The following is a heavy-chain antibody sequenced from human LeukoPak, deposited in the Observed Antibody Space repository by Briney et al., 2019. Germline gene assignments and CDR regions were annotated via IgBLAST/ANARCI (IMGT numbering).Heavy chain of an antibody. CDR1: GFTVSSNY. CDR3: ARAAGPGSGSYYYYYGMDV. J-gene: IGHJ6*02. D-gene: IGHD1-26*01. Sequence: GGSLRLSCAASGFTVSSNYMSWVRQAPGKELEWVSVIYSGGSTYYADSVKGRFTISRHNSKNTLYLQMNSLRAEDTAVYYCARAAGPGSGSYYYYYGMDVWGQGTTVTVSS. V-gene: IGHV3-53*04. CDR2: IYSGGST.